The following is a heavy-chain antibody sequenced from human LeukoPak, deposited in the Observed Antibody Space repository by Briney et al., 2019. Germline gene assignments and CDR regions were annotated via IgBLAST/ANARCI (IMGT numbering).Heavy chain of an antibody. CDR3: ARDLDSGSSGASDI. CDR2: INWNGGST. J-gene: IGHJ3*02. CDR1: GFTFDDYG. D-gene: IGHD1-26*01. V-gene: IGHV3-20*04. Sequence: PGGSLRLSCPASGFTFDDYGMSWVRQAPGEGLEWVSGINWNGGSTGYADSVKGRFTISRDNAKNSLYLQMNSLRAEDTALYYCARDLDSGSSGASDIWGQGTMVTVSS.